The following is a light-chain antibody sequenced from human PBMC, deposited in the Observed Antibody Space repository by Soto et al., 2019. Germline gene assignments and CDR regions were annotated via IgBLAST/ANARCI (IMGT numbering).Light chain of an antibody. J-gene: IGKJ1*01. V-gene: IGKV1-5*03. CDR1: QSISTY. CDR2: KAS. Sequence: DIQMTQSPSTLSASVGDRVAITCGASQSISTYLAWYQQKPGKAPKLLIYKASSLESGVPSRFSGSGSGAEFTLTISSLQPDDFATYYCQQYNTYSRTFGQGTKVDIK. CDR3: QQYNTYSRT.